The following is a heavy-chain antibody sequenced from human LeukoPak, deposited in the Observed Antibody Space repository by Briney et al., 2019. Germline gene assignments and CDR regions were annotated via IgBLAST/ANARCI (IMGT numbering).Heavy chain of an antibody. CDR1: GFTFSNYG. V-gene: IGHV3-33*03. D-gene: IGHD4-17*01. J-gene: IGHJ4*02. Sequence: PGGSLRLSCAASGFTFSNYGMHWVRQAPGKGLEWMAVIWYDGSNNYYAESVKGRFTISRDNAKSSLYLQMNSLRVEDTAVYYCTITGGPTVTAFDLWGQGILVTVSS. CDR3: TITGGPTVTAFDL. CDR2: IWYDGSNN.